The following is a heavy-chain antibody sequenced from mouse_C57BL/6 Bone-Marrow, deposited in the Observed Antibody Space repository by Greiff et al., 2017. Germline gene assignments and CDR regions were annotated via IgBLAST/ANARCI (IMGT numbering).Heavy chain of an antibody. Sequence: QVQLQQPGAELVKPGASVKMSCKASGYTFTSYWITWVKQRPGQGLEWIGDIYPGSGSTNYNEKFKSKATLTVDTSSRTAYMQLSSLSSEDSAVYYCARSPLNWDPWGAYWGQGTLVTVSA. CDR2: IYPGSGST. CDR1: GYTFTSYW. CDR3: ARSPLNWDPWGAY. D-gene: IGHD4-1*01. J-gene: IGHJ3*01. V-gene: IGHV1-55*01.